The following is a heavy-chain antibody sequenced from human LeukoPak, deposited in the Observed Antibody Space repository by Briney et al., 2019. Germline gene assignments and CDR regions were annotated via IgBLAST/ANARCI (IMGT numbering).Heavy chain of an antibody. CDR1: GGSISSGDYY. CDR2: IYYSGST. CDR3: ARWNLLQLWPIGWFDP. Sequence: SETLSLTCTVSGGSISSGDYYWSWIRQPPGKGLEWIGYIYYSGSTYYNPSLKSRVTISVDTSKNQFSLKLSSVTAADTAVYYCARWNLLQLWPIGWFDPWGQGTLVTVSS. J-gene: IGHJ5*02. V-gene: IGHV4-30-4*01. D-gene: IGHD5-18*01.